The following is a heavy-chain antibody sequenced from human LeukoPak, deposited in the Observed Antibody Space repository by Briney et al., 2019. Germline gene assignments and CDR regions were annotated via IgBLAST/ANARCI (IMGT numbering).Heavy chain of an antibody. J-gene: IGHJ3*02. CDR2: IIPIFGTA. CDR1: GGTFSSYA. V-gene: IGHV1-69*13. D-gene: IGHD3-22*01. Sequence: SVKVSCKASGGTFSSYAISWVRQAPGQGLEWMGGIIPIFGTANYAQKFQGRVTITADESTSTAYMELSSLRSEDTAVYYCARPSLWLSLFNASDIWGQGTMVTVSS. CDR3: ARPSLWLSLFNASDI.